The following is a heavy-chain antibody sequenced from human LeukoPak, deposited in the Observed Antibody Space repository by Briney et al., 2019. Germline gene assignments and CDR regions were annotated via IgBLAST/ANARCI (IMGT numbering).Heavy chain of an antibody. J-gene: IGHJ6*03. CDR1: GYTLTDYN. V-gene: IGHV1-2*07. D-gene: IGHD2-15*01. CDR2: IDPNRGGT. CDR3: ARDWDQLVPSKGGPPRYFYFMDV. Sequence: ASVKVSCKTSGYTLTDYNMHWVRQAPRQGPEWMGWIDPNRGGTNYAHRFQDRVTITRDTSISTVYMELNNLRSDDTAVYYCARDWDQLVPSKGGPPRYFYFMDVWGKGTSVIVSS.